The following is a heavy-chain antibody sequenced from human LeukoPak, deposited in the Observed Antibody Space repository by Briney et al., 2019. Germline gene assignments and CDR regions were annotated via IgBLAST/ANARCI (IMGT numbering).Heavy chain of an antibody. CDR1: GGSFSGYY. D-gene: IGHD5-18*01. CDR2: INHSGST. CDR3: GGVARTAMASYYYYYMDV. V-gene: IGHV4-34*01. Sequence: PSETLSLPCAVYGGSFSGYYWSWIRQPPGKGLEWIGEINHSGSTNYNPSLMSRVTISVDTSKNQCSLKLSSVTAADTAVYYCGGVARTAMASYYYYYMDVWGKGTTVTVSS. J-gene: IGHJ6*03.